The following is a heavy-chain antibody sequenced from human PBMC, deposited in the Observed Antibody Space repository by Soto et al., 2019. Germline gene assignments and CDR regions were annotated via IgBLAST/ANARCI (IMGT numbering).Heavy chain of an antibody. D-gene: IGHD2-15*01. Sequence: SETLSLTCAVYGGSFSGYYWSWIRQPPGKGLEWIGEINHSGSTNYNPSLKSRVTISVDTSKNQFSLKLSSVTAADTAVYYCARGGVVVVAATYFQHWGQGTLVTVSS. CDR3: ARGGVVVVAATYFQH. J-gene: IGHJ1*01. V-gene: IGHV4-34*01. CDR1: GGSFSGYY. CDR2: INHSGST.